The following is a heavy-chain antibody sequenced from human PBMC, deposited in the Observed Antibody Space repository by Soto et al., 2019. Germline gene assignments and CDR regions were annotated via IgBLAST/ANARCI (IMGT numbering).Heavy chain of an antibody. J-gene: IGHJ6*03. CDR2: INHSGST. D-gene: IGHD3-10*01. V-gene: IGHV4-34*01. CDR1: GGCFSGYY. CDR3: ARGRGMVRGVPPNNYYYYYYTHV. Sequence: SGTLSLTCAVYGGCFSGYYWSWIRQPPGKGLEWIGEINHSGSTNYNPSLKSRVTISVDTSKNQFSLKLSSVTAADTAVYYCARGRGMVRGVPPNNYYYYYYTHVWGKGTTVTVSS.